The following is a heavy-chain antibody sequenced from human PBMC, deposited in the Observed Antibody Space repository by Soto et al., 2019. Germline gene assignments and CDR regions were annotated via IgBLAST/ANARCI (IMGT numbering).Heavy chain of an antibody. CDR1: GGTFSSYT. D-gene: IGHD3-22*01. CDR3: ARGGDSSGYYSGAAGNWFDP. J-gene: IGHJ5*02. V-gene: IGHV1-69*02. Sequence: QVQLVQSGAEVKKPGSSVKVSCKASGGTFSSYTISWVRQAPGQGLEWMGRIIPILGIANYAQKFQGRVTITADKAXXTXYXELSSLRSEDTAVYYCARGGDSSGYYSGAAGNWFDPWGQGTLVTVSS. CDR2: IIPILGIA.